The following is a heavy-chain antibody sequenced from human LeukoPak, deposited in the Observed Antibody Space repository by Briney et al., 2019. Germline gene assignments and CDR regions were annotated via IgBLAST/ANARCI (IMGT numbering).Heavy chain of an antibody. D-gene: IGHD2-2*01. CDR2: IYYSGST. Sequence: SETLSLTCAVSGGSISSGGYSWSWIRQHPGKGLEWIGYIYYSGSTYYNPSLKSRVTISVDTSKNQFSLKLSSVTAADTAVYYCARVDCSSTSCPRWFDPWGQGTLVTVSS. CDR3: ARVDCSSTSCPRWFDP. V-gene: IGHV4-31*11. J-gene: IGHJ5*02. CDR1: GGSISSGGYS.